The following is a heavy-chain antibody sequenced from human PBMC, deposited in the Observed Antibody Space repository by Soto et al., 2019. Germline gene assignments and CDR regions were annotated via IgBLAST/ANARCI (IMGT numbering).Heavy chain of an antibody. CDR2: ISSSSSTI. CDR1: GFTFSSYS. Sequence: GGSLRLSCAASGFTFSSYSMNWVRQAPGKGLEWVSYISSSSSTIYYADSVKGRFTISRDNAKNSLYLQMNSPRDEDTAVYYCARGSRDSYPGSRIFDFWGRGTLVTVSS. V-gene: IGHV3-48*02. CDR3: ARGSRDSYPGSRIFDF. D-gene: IGHD3-10*01. J-gene: IGHJ4*02.